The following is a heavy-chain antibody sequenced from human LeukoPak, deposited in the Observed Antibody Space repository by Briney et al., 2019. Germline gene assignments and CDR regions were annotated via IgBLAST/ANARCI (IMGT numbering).Heavy chain of an antibody. CDR1: GGGFTFTSHG. Sequence: GASVKVSCKASGGGFTFTSHGISWVRQAPGQGLEWMGGIIPIYGSPTYAQKFQGRITITSDESMRTVHMDLSSLRPEDSAVHYCAGFFYDNSGDAFDIWGQGTMVTVSS. CDR2: IIPIYGSP. D-gene: IGHD3-22*01. CDR3: AGFFYDNSGDAFDI. J-gene: IGHJ3*02. V-gene: IGHV1-69*01.